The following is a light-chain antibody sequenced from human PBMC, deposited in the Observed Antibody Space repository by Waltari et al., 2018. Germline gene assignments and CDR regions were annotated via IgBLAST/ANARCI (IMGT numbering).Light chain of an antibody. CDR1: QSGSTN. Sequence: EIVLTQSPATLSVSPGERPTLPCRASQSGSTNLAWYQHQPGQAPRPLIYGASTRTTSLPARCSGSGSATEVTLTISSLQSEDVAVYLCQQYDNWPLTFGQGTKVEI. CDR3: QQYDNWPLT. CDR2: GAS. V-gene: IGKV3-15*01. J-gene: IGKJ1*01.